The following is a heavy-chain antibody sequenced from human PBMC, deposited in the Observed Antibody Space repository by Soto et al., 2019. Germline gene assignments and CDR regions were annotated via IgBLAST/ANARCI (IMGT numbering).Heavy chain of an antibody. CDR1: GYTFTSYG. V-gene: IGHV1-18*01. Sequence: QVQLVQSGAEVKKPGASVKVSCKASGYTFTSYGISWVRQAPGQGLEWMGWISAYNGNTNYAQKLQGRVTMTTDTSTSKAYMELRILRSDDTAVYYCARDNTYYDFWSGYYWGDADAFDIWGQGTMVTVSS. CDR3: ARDNTYYDFWSGYYWGDADAFDI. D-gene: IGHD3-3*01. J-gene: IGHJ3*02. CDR2: ISAYNGNT.